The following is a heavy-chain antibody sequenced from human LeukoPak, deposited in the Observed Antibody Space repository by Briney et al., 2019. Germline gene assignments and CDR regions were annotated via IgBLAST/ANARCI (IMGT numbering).Heavy chain of an antibody. D-gene: IGHD3-10*01. CDR2: IIPIFGTA. CDR1: GGTFSSHA. J-gene: IGHJ3*02. CDR3: ARPSYYYGSGSPHGGFYDAFDI. Sequence: ASVKVSCKASGGTFSSHAISWVRQAPGQGLEWMGGIIPIFGTANYAQKFQGRVTITADESTSTAYMELSSLRSEDTAVYYCARPSYYYGSGSPHGGFYDAFDIWGQGTMVTVSS. V-gene: IGHV1-69*01.